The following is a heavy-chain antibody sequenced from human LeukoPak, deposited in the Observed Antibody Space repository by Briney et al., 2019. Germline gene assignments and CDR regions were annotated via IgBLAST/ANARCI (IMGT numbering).Heavy chain of an antibody. CDR3: ATPGARSTDDAFDI. V-gene: IGHV1-69*13. Sequence: GASVKVSCKASGYTFTGYYMHWVRQAPGQGLEWMGGIIPIFGTANYAQKFQGRVTITADESTSTAYMELSSLRSEDTAVYYCATPGARSTDDAFDIWGQGTMVTVSS. D-gene: IGHD1-26*01. CDR2: IIPIFGTA. J-gene: IGHJ3*02. CDR1: GYTFTGYY.